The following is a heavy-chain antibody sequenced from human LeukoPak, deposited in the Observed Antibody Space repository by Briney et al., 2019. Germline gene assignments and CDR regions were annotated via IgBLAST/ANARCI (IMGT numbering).Heavy chain of an antibody. J-gene: IGHJ4*02. CDR2: ISESGDNT. V-gene: IGHV3-23*01. Sequence: GGSLRLSCAASGFTFSSYGMHWVRQAPGKGPEWVSTISESGDNTYYADSVKGRFTISKDNSKNTLYLQMNSLRAEDTAVYYCAKDAPSRPFDYWGQGTLVTVSS. CDR3: AKDAPSRPFDY. CDR1: GFTFSSYG.